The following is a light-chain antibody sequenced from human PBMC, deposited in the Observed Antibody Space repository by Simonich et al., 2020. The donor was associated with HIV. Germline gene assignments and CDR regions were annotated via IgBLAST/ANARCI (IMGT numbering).Light chain of an antibody. V-gene: IGLV2-11*01. J-gene: IGLJ2*01. Sequence: QSALTQPRSVSGPPGQASTISCTGTSSDVGGYNCLSWYQQHPGKSPKLMIYDVSMRPSVVPDRFSGSKSGNTASLTISGLQAEDEADYYCCSYAGSYTLVFGGGTKLTVL. CDR1: SSDVGGYNC. CDR2: DVS. CDR3: CSYAGSYTLV.